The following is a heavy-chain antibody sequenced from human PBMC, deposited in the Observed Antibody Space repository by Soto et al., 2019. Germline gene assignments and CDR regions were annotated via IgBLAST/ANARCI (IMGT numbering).Heavy chain of an antibody. V-gene: IGHV1-18*01. CDR1: GYTFTSYG. J-gene: IGHJ3*02. Sequence: QVQLVQSGAEVKKPGASVKVSCKASGYTFTSYGISWVRQAPGQGLEWMGWISAYNGDTNYAQKLQGRVTMTTDTSTSTAYMELRSLRSDDTAVYYCARSLWKQLDPDDAFDIWGQGTMVTVSS. CDR3: ARSLWKQLDPDDAFDI. D-gene: IGHD6-13*01. CDR2: ISAYNGDT.